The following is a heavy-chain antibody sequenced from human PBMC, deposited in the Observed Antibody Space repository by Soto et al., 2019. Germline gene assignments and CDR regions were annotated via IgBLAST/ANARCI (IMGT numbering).Heavy chain of an antibody. CDR2: INHSGST. V-gene: IGHV4-34*01. D-gene: IGHD3-3*01. CDR1: VCSCIVYE. Sequence: SSSXSLTGSFGVCSCIVYEFGGIRHPPGKGRELIGEINHSGSTNYNPSLKSRVTISVDTSKNQFSLKLSSVTAEDTAVYYCERGGMVLRFLAWLGNRPTREKNWLETWGPGTLLKVYS. J-gene: IGHJ4*02. CDR3: ERGGMVLRFLAWLGNRPTREKNWLET.